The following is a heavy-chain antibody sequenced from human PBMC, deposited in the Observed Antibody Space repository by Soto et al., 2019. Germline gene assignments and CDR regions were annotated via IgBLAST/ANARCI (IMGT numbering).Heavy chain of an antibody. V-gene: IGHV3-21*01. Sequence: EVQLVESGGGLVKPGGSLRLSCAASGFTFSSYSMNWVRQAPGKGLEWVSSISSSSSYVYYADSVKGRFTISRDNAKNSLYLQMNSLRAEDTAVYYCARVRDHDAFDIWGQGTMVTVSS. D-gene: IGHD4-17*01. CDR1: GFTFSSYS. J-gene: IGHJ3*02. CDR3: ARVRDHDAFDI. CDR2: ISSSSSYV.